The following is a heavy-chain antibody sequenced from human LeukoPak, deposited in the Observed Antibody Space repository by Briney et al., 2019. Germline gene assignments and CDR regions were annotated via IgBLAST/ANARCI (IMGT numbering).Heavy chain of an antibody. D-gene: IGHD4-17*01. CDR1: GGSISSGSYY. V-gene: IGHV4-61*02. J-gene: IGHJ5*02. Sequence: SETLSLTCTVSGGSISSGSYYWSWIRQPAGKGLEWVGRIYTSGITNYNPSLKSRVTISVDTSKNQFSLKLSSVTAADTAVYYCARHYFSTLTTLLRGVKKQKSRFDPWGQGTLVTVSS. CDR3: ARHYFSTLTTLLRGVKKQKSRFDP. CDR2: IYTSGIT.